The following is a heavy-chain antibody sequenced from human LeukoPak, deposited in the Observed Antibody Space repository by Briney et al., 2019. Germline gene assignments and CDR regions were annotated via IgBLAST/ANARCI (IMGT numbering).Heavy chain of an antibody. CDR3: ANNRRYSSSWYYYYMDV. CDR2: ISYDGNNK. Sequence: GGSLRLSCAASGFTFSSYGMHWVRQAPGRGLEWVAVISYDGNNKYYADSVKGRFTISRDNSKDTLYLQMNSLRAEDTAVYYCANNRRYSSSWYYYYMDVWGKGTTVTVSS. J-gene: IGHJ6*03. CDR1: GFTFSSYG. D-gene: IGHD6-13*01. V-gene: IGHV3-33*05.